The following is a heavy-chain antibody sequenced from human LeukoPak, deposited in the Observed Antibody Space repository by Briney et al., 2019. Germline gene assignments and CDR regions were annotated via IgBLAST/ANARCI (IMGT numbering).Heavy chain of an antibody. D-gene: IGHD5-24*01. CDR1: GFSSSSYG. J-gene: IGHJ4*02. Sequence: AGGSPRLSCAASGFSSSSYGCHWVRQAPGKGLEWVAVIWSDGSYKYYADSVKGRFTISRDDSKNTLYLQMNSLRAEDTAVYYCARSFRLQLFDYWGQGPLVTVFS. CDR3: ARSFRLQLFDY. V-gene: IGHV3-33*01. CDR2: IWSDGSYK.